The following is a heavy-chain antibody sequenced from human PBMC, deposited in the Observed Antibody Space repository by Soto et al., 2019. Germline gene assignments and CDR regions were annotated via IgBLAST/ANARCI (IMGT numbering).Heavy chain of an antibody. D-gene: IGHD3-22*01. CDR1: GFTVSSNY. CDR2: IYSGGST. Sequence: EVQLVESGGGLVQPGGSLRLSCAASGFTVSSNYMSWVRQAPGKGLEWVSVIYSGGSTYYADSVKGRFTISRDNSKNTLYLQMNSLRAEDTAVYYCARDYYSLPVFYGMGVWGQGTTVTVSS. J-gene: IGHJ6*02. CDR3: ARDYYSLPVFYGMGV. V-gene: IGHV3-66*01.